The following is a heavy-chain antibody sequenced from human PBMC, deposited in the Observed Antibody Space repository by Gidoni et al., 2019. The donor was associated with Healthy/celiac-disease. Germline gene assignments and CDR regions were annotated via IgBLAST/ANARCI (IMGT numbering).Heavy chain of an antibody. J-gene: IGHJ6*02. CDR2: IYYSGST. Sequence: QLQLQESGPGLVKPSETLSLTCTVSGGSLSSSSYYWGWIRQPPGKGLEWIGSIYYSGSTYYNPSLKSRVTISVDTSKNQFSLKLSSVTAADTVVYYCASTLSSSCHHRIGCGPAIMDVWGQGTTVTVSS. CDR3: ASTLSSSCHHRIGCGPAIMDV. CDR1: GGSLSSSSYY. V-gene: IGHV4-39*01. D-gene: IGHD6-13*01.